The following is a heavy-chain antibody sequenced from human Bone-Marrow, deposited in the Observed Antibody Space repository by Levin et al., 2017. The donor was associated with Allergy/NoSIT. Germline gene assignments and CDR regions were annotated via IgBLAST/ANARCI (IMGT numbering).Heavy chain of an antibody. CDR1: GFTFSSYA. D-gene: IGHD2-2*01. Sequence: GASVKVSCAASGFTFSSYAMHWVRQAPGKGLEYVSAISSDGGSTYYAKSVKGRFTISRDNSKNTLYLQMGSLRAEDMAVYYCARGGRIVVVAAAVNAFDIWGQGTMVTVSS. V-gene: IGHV3-64*01. J-gene: IGHJ3*02. CDR3: ARGGRIVVVAAAVNAFDI. CDR2: ISSDGGST.